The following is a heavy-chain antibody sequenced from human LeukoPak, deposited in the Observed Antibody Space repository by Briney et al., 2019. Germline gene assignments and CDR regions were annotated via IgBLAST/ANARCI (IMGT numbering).Heavy chain of an antibody. CDR2: TKNKTDGGTT. D-gene: IGHD3-22*01. CDR1: GFTFSNAW. J-gene: IGHJ4*02. Sequence: GGSLRLSCAASGFTFSNAWMSWVHQAPGKGLEWLGRTKNKTDGGTTDYAAPVKGRFTISRDDSKNTLYLQMNSLKTEDTAVYYCTTGSVTAYYYDSSGYYYFDYWGQGTLVTVSS. CDR3: TTGSVTAYYYDSSGYYYFDY. V-gene: IGHV3-15*01.